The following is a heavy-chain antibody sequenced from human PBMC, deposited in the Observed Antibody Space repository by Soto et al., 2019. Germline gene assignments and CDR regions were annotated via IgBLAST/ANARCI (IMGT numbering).Heavy chain of an antibody. Sequence: GGSLRLSCAASGFTVSSNYMSWVRQAPGKGLEWVSVIYSGGSTYYADSVKGRFTISRDNSKNTLYLQMNSLRAEDTAVYYCAKSVYNWNDGFFDCWGQGTLVTVSS. D-gene: IGHD1-1*01. V-gene: IGHV3-53*01. J-gene: IGHJ4*02. CDR2: IYSGGST. CDR3: AKSVYNWNDGFFDC. CDR1: GFTVSSNY.